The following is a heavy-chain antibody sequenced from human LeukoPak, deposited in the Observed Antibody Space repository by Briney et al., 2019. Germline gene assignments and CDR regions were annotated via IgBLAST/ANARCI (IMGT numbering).Heavy chain of an antibody. CDR2: VHYSGST. J-gene: IGHJ4*02. D-gene: IGHD4-17*01. Sequence: PSETLSLTCTVSGGSVSSDNYYWSWIRQPPGKGLEWIGYVHYSGSTNYNSSLKSRVTISVDTSKNQFSLKLSSVTAEDTAIYYCARALSVREFDYWGQGTLVTVS. CDR1: GGSVSSDNYY. CDR3: ARALSVREFDY. V-gene: IGHV4-61*01.